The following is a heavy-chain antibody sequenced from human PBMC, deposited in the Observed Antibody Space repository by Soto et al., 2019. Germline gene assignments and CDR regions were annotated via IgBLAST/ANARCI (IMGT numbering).Heavy chain of an antibody. CDR3: PSQGGDYPSYHFDY. V-gene: IGHV1-69*01. CDR1: GGSFSSYG. J-gene: IGHJ4*02. CDR2: IVPMFDTP. Sequence: QVQLVQSGAEVKKPGSSVKVSCKASGGSFSSYGFSWVRQAPGQGLEWMGGIVPMFDTPNYAQRFQGRVTISADESTSTAYMELSSLRSEDTAVYFCPSQGGDYPSYHFDYWGQGTLVAVSS. D-gene: IGHD2-21*02.